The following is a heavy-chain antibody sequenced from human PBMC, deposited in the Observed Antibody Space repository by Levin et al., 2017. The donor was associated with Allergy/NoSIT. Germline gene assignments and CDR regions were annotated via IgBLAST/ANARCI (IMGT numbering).Heavy chain of an antibody. CDR3: AKKQGGTSGFSFDF. Sequence: GESLKISCAVSGFTISEYAMAWVRQAPGKGLEWVSVITGGGFNTYYGDSVKGRFTVSRDDSKDTLYLELNSLGGEDTAVYYCAKKQGGTSGFSFDFWGQGTMVTVSS. CDR2: ITGGGFNT. V-gene: IGHV3-23*01. CDR1: GFTISEYA. J-gene: IGHJ3*01. D-gene: IGHD1-1*01.